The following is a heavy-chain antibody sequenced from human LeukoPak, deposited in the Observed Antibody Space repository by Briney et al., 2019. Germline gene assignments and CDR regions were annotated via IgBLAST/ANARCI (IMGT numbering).Heavy chain of an antibody. V-gene: IGHV4-34*01. J-gene: IGHJ5*02. CDR2: INHSGST. Sequence: SETLSLTCAVYGGSFSGYYWSWIRQPPGKGLEGIGEINHSGSTNYNPSLKSRVTISVDTSKNQFSLKLSSVTAADTAVYYCARGSGYCSSTSCYGNWFDPWGQGTLVTVSS. D-gene: IGHD2-2*01. CDR1: GGSFSGYY. CDR3: ARGSGYCSSTSCYGNWFDP.